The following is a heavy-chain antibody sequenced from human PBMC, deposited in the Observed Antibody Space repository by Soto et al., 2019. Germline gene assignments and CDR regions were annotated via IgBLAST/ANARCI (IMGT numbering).Heavy chain of an antibody. Sequence: GGSLRLSCAASGFTFTNYWMHWVRQVPGKGLVWVSRIDGVGTGTSYSDSVRGRFTISRDNAKNTLYLQMNSLGAEDTAVYYCARDRGTPDAFDIWGQGTMVTVSS. CDR3: ARDRGTPDAFDI. CDR1: GFTFTNYW. V-gene: IGHV3-74*01. J-gene: IGHJ3*02. CDR2: IDGVGTGT. D-gene: IGHD3-16*01.